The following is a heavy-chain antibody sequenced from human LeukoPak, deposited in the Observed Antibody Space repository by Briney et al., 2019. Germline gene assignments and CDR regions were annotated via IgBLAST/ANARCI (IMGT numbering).Heavy chain of an antibody. V-gene: IGHV1-8*02. D-gene: IGHD6-19*01. J-gene: IGHJ5*02. CDR3: ARVHSGWNAFGFDP. CDR2: MNPNSGNT. CDR1: GYTFTGYY. Sequence: ASVKVSCKASGYTFTGYYMHWVRQAPGQVLEWMGWMNPNSGNTGYAQKFQGRVTMTRNTSISTAYMELSSLRSEDTAVYYCARVHSGWNAFGFDPWGQGTLVTVSS.